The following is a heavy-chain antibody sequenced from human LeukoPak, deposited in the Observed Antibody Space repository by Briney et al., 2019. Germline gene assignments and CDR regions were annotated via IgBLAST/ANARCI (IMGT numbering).Heavy chain of an antibody. CDR3: ARGGTSDQSIDY. V-gene: IGHV1-3*01. Sequence: ASVKVSCKASGYTFTSYAMHWVRQAPGQRLEWMGWINAANGNTKYSQKFQGRVTITRDTSASTAYMELSSLRSEDTAVYSCARGGTSDQSIDYWGQGSLVTVSS. J-gene: IGHJ4*02. D-gene: IGHD1-7*01. CDR1: GYTFTSYA. CDR2: INAANGNT.